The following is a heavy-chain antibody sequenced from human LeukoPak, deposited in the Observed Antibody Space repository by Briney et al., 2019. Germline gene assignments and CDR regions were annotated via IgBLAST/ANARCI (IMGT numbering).Heavy chain of an antibody. CDR1: GDSISSGYY. V-gene: IGHV4-38-2*02. CDR3: ARDLVAVGATS. J-gene: IGHJ4*02. CDR2: IYHSGST. Sequence: PSETLSLTCTVSGDSISSGYYWGWIRQPPGKGLEWIGSIYHSGSTYYNPSLKSRVTISVDTSKNQFSLKLSSVTAADTAVYYCARDLVAVGATSWGQGTLVTVSS. D-gene: IGHD1-26*01.